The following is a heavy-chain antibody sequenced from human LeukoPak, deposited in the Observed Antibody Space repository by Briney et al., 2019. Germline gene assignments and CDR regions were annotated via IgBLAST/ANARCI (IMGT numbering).Heavy chain of an antibody. CDR1: GFTFSSYG. CDR3: AKDPDSYGPPGAFDI. Sequence: GGSLRLSCAASGFTFSSYGMHWVRQAPGKGLEWVAFIRYDGSNKYYADSVKGRFTISRDNSKNTLYLQMNSLRAEDTAVYYCAKDPDSYGPPGAFDIWGQGTMVTVSS. D-gene: IGHD5-18*01. V-gene: IGHV3-30*02. CDR2: IRYDGSNK. J-gene: IGHJ3*02.